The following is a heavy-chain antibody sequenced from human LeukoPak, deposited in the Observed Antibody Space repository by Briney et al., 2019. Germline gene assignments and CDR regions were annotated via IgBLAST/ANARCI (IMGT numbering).Heavy chain of an antibody. CDR2: INTDGSST. CDR3: VKDLGSAITSALALDV. CDR1: GFTFSSYW. Sequence: PGGSLRLSCAASGFTFSSYWMHWVRQAPGKGLVWVSRINTDGSSTSYADSVKGRFTISRDNAKNTLYLQLNSLRAEDTAVYYCVKDLGSAITSALALDVWGQGTTVTVSS. V-gene: IGHV3-74*01. D-gene: IGHD2-15*01. J-gene: IGHJ6*02.